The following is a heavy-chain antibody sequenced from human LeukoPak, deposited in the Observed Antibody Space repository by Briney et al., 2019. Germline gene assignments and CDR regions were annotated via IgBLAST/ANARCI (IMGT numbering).Heavy chain of an antibody. CDR2: INPNSGGT. Sequence: APVKVSCKASGYTFTGYYMHWVRQAPGQGLEWMGWINPNSGGTNYAQKFQGRVTMTRDTSISTAYMELSRLRSDDTAVYYCARGPHQYYYDSRRGYYFDYWGQGTLVTVSS. CDR1: GYTFTGYY. D-gene: IGHD3-22*01. V-gene: IGHV1-2*02. CDR3: ARGPHQYYYDSRRGYYFDY. J-gene: IGHJ4*02.